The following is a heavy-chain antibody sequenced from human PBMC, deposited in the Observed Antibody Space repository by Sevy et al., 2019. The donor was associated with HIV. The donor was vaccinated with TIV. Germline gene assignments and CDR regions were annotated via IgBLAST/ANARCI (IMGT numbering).Heavy chain of an antibody. J-gene: IGHJ6*02. Sequence: GGCLRLSCAASGFTFSSYGMHWVRQAPGKGLEWVAVIWYDGSNKYYADSVKGRFTISRDNSKNTLYLQMNSLRAEDTAVYYCAREVGESYDYVWGSYDYYYYGMDVWGQGTTVTVSS. D-gene: IGHD3-16*01. V-gene: IGHV3-33*01. CDR1: GFTFSSYG. CDR2: IWYDGSNK. CDR3: AREVGESYDYVWGSYDYYYYGMDV.